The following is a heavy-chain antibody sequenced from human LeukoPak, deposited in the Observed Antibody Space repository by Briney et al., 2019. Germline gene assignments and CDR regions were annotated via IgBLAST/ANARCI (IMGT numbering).Heavy chain of an antibody. V-gene: IGHV3-30-3*02. CDR1: GFTFSSYA. CDR3: AKSRTSPPYRLDV. CDR2: ISYDGSNK. Sequence: GGSLRLSCAASGFTFSSYAMHWVRQAPGKGLEWVAVISYDGSNKYYADSVKGRFTISRDNSKNTLYLQMNSLRAEDTAIYYCAKSRTSPPYRLDVWGQGTTVTVFS. J-gene: IGHJ6*02.